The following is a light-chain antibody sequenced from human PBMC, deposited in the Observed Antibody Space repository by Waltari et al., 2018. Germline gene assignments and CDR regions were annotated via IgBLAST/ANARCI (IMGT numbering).Light chain of an antibody. CDR3: QQGNSFPPT. CDR1: QEINGW. J-gene: IGKJ1*01. CDR2: AAS. V-gene: IGKV1-12*01. Sequence: DIQMTQSPSSVSASVGDRVTITCRASQEINGWLTWYQQQPGKAPKLLIYAASTLQTGVPSRFSGGGSGTDFTLTITGLQPEDFAIYFCQQGNSFPPTFGQGTKVDIK.